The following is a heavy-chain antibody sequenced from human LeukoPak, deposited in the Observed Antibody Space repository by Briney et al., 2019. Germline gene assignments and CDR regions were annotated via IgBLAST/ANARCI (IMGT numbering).Heavy chain of an antibody. J-gene: IGHJ4*02. Sequence: SETLSLTCTVSGGSISSYYWSWIRQPPGEGLEWIGYIYYSGSTNYNPSLKSRVTISVDTSKNQFSLKLSSVTAADTAVYYCARVFYGSGSYYYFDYWGQGTLVTVSS. CDR2: IYYSGST. CDR1: GGSISSYY. D-gene: IGHD3-10*01. V-gene: IGHV4-59*01. CDR3: ARVFYGSGSYYYFDY.